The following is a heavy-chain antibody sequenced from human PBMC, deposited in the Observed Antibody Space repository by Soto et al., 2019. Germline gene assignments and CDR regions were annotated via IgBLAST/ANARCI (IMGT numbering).Heavy chain of an antibody. CDR3: VGGQYYFDY. CDR2: ISYDGSDK. J-gene: IGHJ4*02. CDR1: GFPFTSYG. D-gene: IGHD3-10*01. V-gene: IGHV3-30*03. Sequence: QVQLVESGGGVVQPGRSLRLSCAASGFPFTSYGMHWGREGPDKGLEWVAIISYDGSDKYYADSVKCRFTISRDNSKNTLYLQMNSLRPEDTALYYCVGGQYYFDYRGQGTLVIVSS.